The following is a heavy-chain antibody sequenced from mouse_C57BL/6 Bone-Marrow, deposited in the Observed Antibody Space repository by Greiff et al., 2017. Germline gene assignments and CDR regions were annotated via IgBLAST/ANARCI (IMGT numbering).Heavy chain of an antibody. V-gene: IGHV5-4*01. Sequence: EVQLVESGGGLVKPGGSLKLSCAASGFTFSSYAMSWVRQTAEKRLEWVATISDGGSYTYYPDNVKGRFTISRDNAKNNLYLQMSHLKSEDTAMYYCARDGGYLYYFDYWGQGTTLTGSS. D-gene: IGHD1-1*02. CDR1: GFTFSSYA. CDR3: ARDGGYLYYFDY. CDR2: ISDGGSYT. J-gene: IGHJ2*01.